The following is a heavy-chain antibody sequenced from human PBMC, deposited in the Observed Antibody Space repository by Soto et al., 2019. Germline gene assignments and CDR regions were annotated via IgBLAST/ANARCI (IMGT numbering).Heavy chain of an antibody. CDR1: GYTFTGCY. J-gene: IGHJ6*02. V-gene: IGHV1-2*02. CDR2: INPNSGGT. Sequence: GASVKVSCKASGYTFTGCYIHWVRQAPGQGLEWMGWINPNSGGTNYAQKFQGRVTMTRDTSISTAYMELSRLRSDDTAVYYCARVMTTGFYYYYGMDVWGQGTTVTVSS. CDR3: ARVMTTGFYYYYGMDV. D-gene: IGHD4-4*01.